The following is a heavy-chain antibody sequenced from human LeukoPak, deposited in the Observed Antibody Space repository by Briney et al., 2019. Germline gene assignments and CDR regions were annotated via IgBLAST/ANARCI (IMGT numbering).Heavy chain of an antibody. CDR3: AKDGGLWVSAHWGDS. J-gene: IGHJ4*02. V-gene: IGHV3-7*03. CDR1: GFTFSSYW. Sequence: PGGSLRLSCAASGFTFSSYWMNWARQAPGKGLEWVASINHNGNVNYYVDSVKGRFTISRDNAKNSLYLQMSSLRAEDTAVYYCAKDGGLWVSAHWGDSWGRGTLVTVSS. CDR2: INHNGNVN. D-gene: IGHD7-27*01.